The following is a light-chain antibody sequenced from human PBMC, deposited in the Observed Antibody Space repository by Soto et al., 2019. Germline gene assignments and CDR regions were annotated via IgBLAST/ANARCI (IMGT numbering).Light chain of an antibody. CDR3: QQYGSSPRA. CDR1: QSVSNN. Sequence: ETVITQSPATLSVSPGQRATLSCRASQSVSNNLAWYQQKPGQAPRLLIYGASTRATGIPARFSGSGSGTEFTLTISSLQSEDFAVYYCQQYGSSPRAFGPGTKVDI. V-gene: IGKV3-15*01. J-gene: IGKJ3*01. CDR2: GAS.